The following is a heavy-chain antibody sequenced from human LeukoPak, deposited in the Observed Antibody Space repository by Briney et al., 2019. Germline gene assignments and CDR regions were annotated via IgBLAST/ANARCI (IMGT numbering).Heavy chain of an antibody. Sequence: SVKVSCKASGGTFSSYAISWVRQAPGQGLEWMGGIIPIFGTANYAQKFQGRVTITADKSTSTAYMELSSLRSEDRAVYYCARKILPGYDILTGYDPQAFDIWGQGTMVTVSS. CDR1: GGTFSSYA. D-gene: IGHD3-9*01. CDR2: IIPIFGTA. CDR3: ARKILPGYDILTGYDPQAFDI. V-gene: IGHV1-69*06. J-gene: IGHJ3*02.